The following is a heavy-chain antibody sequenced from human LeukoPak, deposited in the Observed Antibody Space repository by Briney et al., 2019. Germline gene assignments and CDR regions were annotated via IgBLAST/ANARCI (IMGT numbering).Heavy chain of an antibody. V-gene: IGHV1/OR15-1*04. CDR1: GYIFTDYY. J-gene: IGHJ4*02. CDR3: ARGTGSSGYDY. CDR2: INPNSGGT. Sequence: VASVKVSCKASGYIFTDYYMHWVRQAPGQELGWMGRINPNSGGTNYAQKFQGRVTMTRDTSITTAYMELSSLRSDDTAVFYWARGTGSSGYDYWGQGTLVTVSS. D-gene: IGHD1-26*01.